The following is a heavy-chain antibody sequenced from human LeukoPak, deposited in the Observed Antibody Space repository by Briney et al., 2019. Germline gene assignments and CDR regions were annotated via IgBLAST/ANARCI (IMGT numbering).Heavy chain of an antibody. CDR1: GFTFSSHW. J-gene: IGHJ4*02. CDR2: INTDGSGT. V-gene: IGHV3-74*01. Sequence: PGGSLRLSCAASGFTFSSHWMHWVRQAPGKGLVWVSRINTDGSGTDYADSVKGRFTISRDNAKNTLYLQMNSLKTEDTAVYYCTTDYMWFGELLLFDYWGQGTLVTVSS. CDR3: TTDYMWFGELLLFDY. D-gene: IGHD3-10*01.